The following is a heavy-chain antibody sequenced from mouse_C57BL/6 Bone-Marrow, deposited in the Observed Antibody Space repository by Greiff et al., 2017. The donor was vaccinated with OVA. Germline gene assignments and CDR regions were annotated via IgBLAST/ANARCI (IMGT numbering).Heavy chain of an antibody. CDR3: ARDHNYPFYYAMDY. V-gene: IGHV5-4*01. Sequence: EVQLVESGGGLVKPGGSLKLSCAASGFTFSSYAMSWVRQTPEKRLEWVATISDGGSYTYYPDNVKGRFTISRDNAKNNLYLQMSHLKSEDTAMYYCARDHNYPFYYAMDYWGQGTSVTVSS. J-gene: IGHJ4*01. D-gene: IGHD2-1*01. CDR2: ISDGGSYT. CDR1: GFTFSSYA.